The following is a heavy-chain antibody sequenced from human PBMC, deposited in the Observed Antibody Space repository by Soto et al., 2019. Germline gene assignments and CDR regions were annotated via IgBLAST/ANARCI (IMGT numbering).Heavy chain of an antibody. Sequence: QVQLVESGGGVVQPGRSLRLSCAASGFTFSRYGIHWVRQAPGKGLEWVALISYDGTDKYYADSVNGRFTISRGNSKNSLYLQRSCLGPEDTAVYYCVKERYAQLWLEHLGMDVWGQGATVTV. D-gene: IGHD5-18*01. V-gene: IGHV3-30*18. CDR1: GFTFSRYG. J-gene: IGHJ6*02. CDR3: VKERYAQLWLEHLGMDV. CDR2: ISYDGTDK.